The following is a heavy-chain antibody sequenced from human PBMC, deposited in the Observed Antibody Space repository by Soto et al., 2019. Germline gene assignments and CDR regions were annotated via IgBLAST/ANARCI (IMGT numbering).Heavy chain of an antibody. CDR1: GFTFSSYA. Sequence: GGSLRLSCAASGFTFSSYAMSWVRQAPGKGLEWVSAISGSGGSTYYADSVKGRFTISRDNSKNTLYLQMNSLRAEDTAVYYCAKDPYDFWSGYPHIRYYYGMDVWGQGTTVTVSS. CDR3: AKDPYDFWSGYPHIRYYYGMDV. CDR2: ISGSGGST. J-gene: IGHJ6*02. V-gene: IGHV3-23*01. D-gene: IGHD3-3*01.